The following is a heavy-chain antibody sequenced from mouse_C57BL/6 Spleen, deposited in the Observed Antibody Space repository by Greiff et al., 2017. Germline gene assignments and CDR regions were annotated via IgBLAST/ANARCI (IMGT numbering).Heavy chain of an antibody. D-gene: IGHD2-3*01. CDR1: GYTFTGYW. CDR3: ARKVRDGYFLAWFAY. Sequence: QVQLQQSGAELMKPGASVKLSCKATGYTFTGYWIEWVKQMPGHGLEWIGEILPGSGSTNYNEKFKGKATFTADTSSNTAYMQLSSLTTEDSAIYYCARKVRDGYFLAWFAYWGQGTLVTVSA. J-gene: IGHJ3*01. CDR2: ILPGSGST. V-gene: IGHV1-9*01.